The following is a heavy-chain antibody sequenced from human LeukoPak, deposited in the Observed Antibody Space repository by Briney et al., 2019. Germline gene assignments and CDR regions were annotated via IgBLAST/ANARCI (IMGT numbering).Heavy chain of an antibody. CDR2: ISYDGSNK. V-gene: IGHV3-30-3*01. Sequence: GGSLRLSCAASGFTVSSNYMSWVRQAPGKGLEWVAVISYDGSNKYYADSVKGRFTISRDNSKNTLYLQMNSLRAEDTAVYYCARDHGAGDSAFDIWGQGTMVTVSS. D-gene: IGHD7-27*01. CDR1: GFTVSSNY. CDR3: ARDHGAGDSAFDI. J-gene: IGHJ3*02.